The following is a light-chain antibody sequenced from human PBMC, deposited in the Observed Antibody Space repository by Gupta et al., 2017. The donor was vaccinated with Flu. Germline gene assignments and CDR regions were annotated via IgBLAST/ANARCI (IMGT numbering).Light chain of an antibody. CDR1: QSLSSN. V-gene: IGKV3D-15*01. Sequence: EIVMTQSPDALSVSPGETATLSCRASQSLSSNLAWYQQKPGQAPRLLIYGASIRASGIPARFSGSGPGTEFTLTISGLRSENFAVYYCQQYNDWPPLYTFGQGTKLEIK. J-gene: IGKJ2*01. CDR2: GAS. CDR3: QQYNDWPPLYT.